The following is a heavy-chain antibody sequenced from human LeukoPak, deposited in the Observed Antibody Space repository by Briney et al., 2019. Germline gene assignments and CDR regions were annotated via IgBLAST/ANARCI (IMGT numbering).Heavy chain of an antibody. D-gene: IGHD3-10*01. CDR1: GFIFSDYW. CDR3: ASRESSMARSH. J-gene: IGHJ4*01. V-gene: IGHV3-7*01. Sequence: GSLRLSCAASGFIFSDYWMNRVRQVPGEGLEWVANISEDGSVQDYVHSVRGRFTISRDNAKNSMYLQMNSLRAEDTAIYYCASRESSMARSHWGHGTLVTVSS. CDR2: ISEDGSVQ.